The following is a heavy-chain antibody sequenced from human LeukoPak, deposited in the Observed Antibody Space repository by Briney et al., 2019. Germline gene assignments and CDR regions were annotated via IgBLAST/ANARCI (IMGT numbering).Heavy chain of an antibody. V-gene: IGHV3-48*03. CDR3: ARGGTLEYFQH. Sequence: GGSPRLSCAASGFTFSSYEMNWVRQAPGKGLEWVSYISSSGSTIYYADSVKGRFTISRDNAKNSLYLQMNSLRAEDTAVYYCARGGTLEYFQHWGQGTLVTVSS. J-gene: IGHJ1*01. CDR2: ISSSGSTI. CDR1: GFTFSSYE.